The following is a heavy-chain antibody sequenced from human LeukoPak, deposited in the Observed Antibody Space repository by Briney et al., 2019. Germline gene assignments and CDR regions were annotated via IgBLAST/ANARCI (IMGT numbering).Heavy chain of an antibody. CDR3: ATVSRSMMGTDAFDI. CDR1: GYTLTELS. Sequence: GASVKVSCKVFGYTLTELSMHWVRQAPGKGLEWMGGFDPEDGETIYAQKFQGRVTMTEDTSTDTAYMELSSLRSEDTAVYYCATVSRSMMGTDAFDIWGQGTMVTVSS. J-gene: IGHJ3*02. D-gene: IGHD3-22*01. CDR2: FDPEDGET. V-gene: IGHV1-24*01.